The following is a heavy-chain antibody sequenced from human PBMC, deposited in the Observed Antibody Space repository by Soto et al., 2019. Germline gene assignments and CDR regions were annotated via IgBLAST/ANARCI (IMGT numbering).Heavy chain of an antibody. V-gene: IGHV3-30*18. CDR1: GFPFSSYC. J-gene: IGHJ6*03. Sequence: GGSLRLSCAASGFPFSSYCMHWVSKTPGKGLEWVAVISYDGSNKYYADSVKGRFTISRDNSKNTLYLQMNSLRAEDTAVYYCAKSGLYCSGGSCYGDYYYYMDVWGEGTTVTVSS. D-gene: IGHD2-15*01. CDR2: ISYDGSNK. CDR3: AKSGLYCSGGSCYGDYYYYMDV.